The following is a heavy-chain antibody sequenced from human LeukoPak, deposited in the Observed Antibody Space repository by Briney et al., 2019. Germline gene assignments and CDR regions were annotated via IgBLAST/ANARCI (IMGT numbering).Heavy chain of an antibody. J-gene: IGHJ4*02. Sequence: SETLSLTCTVSGGSISSGGYYWSWIRQHPGKGLEWIGYIYYSGSTYYDPSLKSRVTISVDTSKNQFSLKLSSVTAADTAVYYCASSRRDGYNVNFDYWGQGALVTISS. CDR3: ASSRRDGYNVNFDY. V-gene: IGHV4-31*03. CDR2: IYYSGST. CDR1: GGSISSGGYY. D-gene: IGHD5-24*01.